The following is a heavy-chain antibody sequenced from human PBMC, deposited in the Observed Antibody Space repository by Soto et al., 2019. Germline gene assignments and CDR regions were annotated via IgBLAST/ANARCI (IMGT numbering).Heavy chain of an antibody. J-gene: IGHJ4*02. CDR3: AKAFLEWLSPYYFDY. Sequence: GGSLRLSCAAFGFTFSSYGMHWVRQAPGKGLEWVAVISYDGSNKYYADSVKGRFTISRDNSKNTLYLQMNSLRAEDTAVYYCAKAFLEWLSPYYFDYWGQGTLVTVSS. D-gene: IGHD3-3*01. V-gene: IGHV3-30*18. CDR1: GFTFSSYG. CDR2: ISYDGSNK.